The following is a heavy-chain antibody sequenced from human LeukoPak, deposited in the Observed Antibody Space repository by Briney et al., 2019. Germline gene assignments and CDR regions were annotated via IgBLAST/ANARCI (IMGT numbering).Heavy chain of an antibody. CDR1: GFTFSSYA. CDR2: ITGTSDST. CDR3: AKDYHTTDSNSDPFDY. Sequence: GGSLRLSCAASGFTFSSYAMSWVRQAPGKGPEWVSGITGTSDSTYYADFVKGRFSIFRDNPKNTLSLQMHSLRAEDTAIYYCAKDYHTTDSNSDPFDYWGQGTLVTVSS. J-gene: IGHJ4*02. V-gene: IGHV3-23*01. D-gene: IGHD1-7*01.